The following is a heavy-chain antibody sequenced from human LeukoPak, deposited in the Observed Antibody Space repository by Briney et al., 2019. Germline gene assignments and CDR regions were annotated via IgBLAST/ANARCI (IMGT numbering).Heavy chain of an antibody. V-gene: IGHV3-15*01. CDR1: GFTFSDVW. CDR3: ATEGTSPKDFDF. D-gene: IGHD3-10*01. J-gene: IGHJ4*02. CDR2: IRSKTHGGTT. Sequence: GSLRLSCAASGFTFSDVWMSWVRQAPGMGLEWIGRIRSKTHGGTTDYAAPVKGRFSISRDDSKNTLYLQMNSLETEDTAVYYCATEGTSPKDFDFWGQGTLVTVSS.